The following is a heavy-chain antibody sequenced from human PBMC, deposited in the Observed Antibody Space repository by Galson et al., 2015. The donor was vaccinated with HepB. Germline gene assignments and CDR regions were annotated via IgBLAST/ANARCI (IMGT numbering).Heavy chain of an antibody. J-gene: IGHJ4*02. Sequence: SLRLSCAASGFTFSSYAMNWVRQAPGKGLEYVSAISSNGGSTYYADSVKGRFTISRDNSKNTLYLQMSSLRAEDTAVYYCVKDYYESSGYYAGGDYWGQGTLVTVSS. D-gene: IGHD3-22*01. CDR2: ISSNGGST. V-gene: IGHV3-64D*06. CDR1: GFTFSSYA. CDR3: VKDYYESSGYYAGGDY.